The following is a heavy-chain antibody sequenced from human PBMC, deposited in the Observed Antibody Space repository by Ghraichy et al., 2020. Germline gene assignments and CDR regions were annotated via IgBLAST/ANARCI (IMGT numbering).Heavy chain of an antibody. CDR3: ARDRMATRYYYYGMDV. D-gene: IGHD5-24*01. J-gene: IGHJ6*02. Sequence: GGSLRLSCAASGFTFSTYGMHWVRQAPGKGLEWVAAISYDGSNKYYADSVKGRFTISRDNSKNTLSLEMISLRPEDTAVYYCARDRMATRYYYYGMDVWGQGTTVTVSS. CDR1: GFTFSTYG. CDR2: ISYDGSNK. V-gene: IGHV3-30*03.